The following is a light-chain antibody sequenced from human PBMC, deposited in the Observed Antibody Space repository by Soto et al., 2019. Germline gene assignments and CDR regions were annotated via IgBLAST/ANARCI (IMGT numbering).Light chain of an antibody. V-gene: IGKV3-15*01. CDR2: GAS. J-gene: IGKJ2*01. Sequence: EIVMTQFPATLSVSPGERATLSCRASQSVRINVAWYQQKPGQAPRVLMYGASTRATDVPGRFSGSGSGTEFTLTISSLQSEDFAVYYCQQYSTWPRYTFAQGTKLEIK. CDR1: QSVRIN. CDR3: QQYSTWPRYT.